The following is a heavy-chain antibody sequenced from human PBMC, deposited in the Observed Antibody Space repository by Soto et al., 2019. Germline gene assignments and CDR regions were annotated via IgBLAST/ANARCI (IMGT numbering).Heavy chain of an antibody. V-gene: IGHV3-33*01. CDR3: ARDAGSSSSFSHYYYYGMDV. D-gene: IGHD6-6*01. J-gene: IGHJ6*02. CDR1: GFTFSSYG. Sequence: QVQLVESGGGVVQPGRSLRLSCAASGFTFSSYGMHWVRQAPGKGLEWVAVIWYDGSNKYYADSVKGRFTISRDNSKNTPYLQMNSLRAEDTAVYYCARDAGSSSSFSHYYYYGMDVWGQGTTVTVSS. CDR2: IWYDGSNK.